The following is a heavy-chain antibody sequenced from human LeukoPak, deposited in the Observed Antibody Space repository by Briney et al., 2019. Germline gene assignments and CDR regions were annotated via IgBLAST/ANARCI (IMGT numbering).Heavy chain of an antibody. V-gene: IGHV5-51*01. Sequence: GGSLRLSCEGSGFTFTTYWIGWVRQMPGKGLEWMGIIYPGDSETTYSPSFQGQVTISVDKSISTAYLQWSSLKASDAAMYYCARRYTYGDLRYFDYWGQGTLVTVSS. CDR2: IYPGDSET. D-gene: IGHD4-17*01. CDR1: GFTFTTYW. CDR3: ARRYTYGDLRYFDY. J-gene: IGHJ4*02.